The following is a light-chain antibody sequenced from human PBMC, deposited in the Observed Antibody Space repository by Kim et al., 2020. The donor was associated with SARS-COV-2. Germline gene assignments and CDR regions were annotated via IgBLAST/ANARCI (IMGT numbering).Light chain of an antibody. CDR3: QQAKSFPIT. CDR2: AAS. CDR1: QNINDR. V-gene: IGKV1-12*01. J-gene: IGKJ5*01. Sequence: GSVGDTVRITCRAGQNINDRLAWYQQKPGKAPKVLIYAASSLKSGVPSRFCGSGSGTDFTLTVSSLQPEDSATYYCQQAKSFPITFGRGTRLEIK.